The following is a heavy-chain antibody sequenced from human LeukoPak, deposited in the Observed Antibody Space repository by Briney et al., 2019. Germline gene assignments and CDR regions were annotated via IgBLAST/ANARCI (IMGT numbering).Heavy chain of an antibody. CDR3: ASGPLMETTVGAFDI. CDR1: GYTFTGYY. Sequence: ASVKVSCKASGYTFTGYYMLWVRQAPGQGLEWMGWINPNSGGTNYAQKFQGRVTMTRDTSISTAYMELSRLRSDDTAVYYCASGPLMETTVGAFDIWGQGTMVTVSS. V-gene: IGHV1-2*02. CDR2: INPNSGGT. J-gene: IGHJ3*02. D-gene: IGHD4-17*01.